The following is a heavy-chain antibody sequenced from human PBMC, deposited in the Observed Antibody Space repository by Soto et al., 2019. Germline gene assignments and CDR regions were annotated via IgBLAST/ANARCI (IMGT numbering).Heavy chain of an antibody. V-gene: IGHV3-9*01. CDR1: GFTLDDYA. J-gene: IGHJ4*02. D-gene: IGHD6-19*01. Sequence: EVQLVESGGGLVQPGRSLRLSCAASGFTLDDYAMHWVRQAPGKGLEWVSGISWNSGSIGYADSVKGRFTISRDNAKNSLYLQMNSLRAEDTALYYCAKDKAEQWYDYWGQGTLVTVSS. CDR3: AKDKAEQWYDY. CDR2: ISWNSGSI.